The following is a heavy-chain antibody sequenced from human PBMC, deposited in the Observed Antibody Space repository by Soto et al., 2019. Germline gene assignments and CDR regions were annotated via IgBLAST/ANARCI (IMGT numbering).Heavy chain of an antibody. CDR1: GGSISSGGYY. V-gene: IGHV4-31*03. J-gene: IGHJ4*02. CDR2: IYYSGST. D-gene: IGHD3-22*01. Sequence: SETLSLTCTVSGGSISSGGYYWSWIRQHPGKGLEWIGYIYYSGSTYYNPSLKSRVTISVDTSKNQFSLKLSSVTAADTAVYYCAGSPDYYDSSGSTPPPVFFDYWGQGTLVTVSS. CDR3: AGSPDYYDSSGSTPPPVFFDY.